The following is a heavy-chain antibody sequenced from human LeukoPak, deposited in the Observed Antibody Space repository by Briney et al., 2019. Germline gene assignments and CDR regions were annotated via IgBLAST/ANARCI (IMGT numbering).Heavy chain of an antibody. CDR2: ISSSSSTI. CDR3: ARDFQPPTVTSDY. Sequence: GGSLRLSCAASGFTFSSYSMNWVRQAPGKGLEWVSYISSSSSTIYYADSVKGRFTISRDNAKNPLYLQMNSLRAEDTAVYYCARDFQPPTVTSDYWGQGTLVTVSS. J-gene: IGHJ4*02. V-gene: IGHV3-48*04. CDR1: GFTFSSYS. D-gene: IGHD4-17*01.